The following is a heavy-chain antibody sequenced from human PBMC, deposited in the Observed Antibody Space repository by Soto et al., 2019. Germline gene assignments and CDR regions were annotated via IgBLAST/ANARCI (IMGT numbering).Heavy chain of an antibody. V-gene: IGHV1-69*13. CDR3: ARVMDSSGWPNYYGMDV. CDR1: GGTFSSYA. D-gene: IGHD6-19*01. CDR2: IIPIFGTA. Sequence: ASVKVSCKASGGTFSSYAISWVRQAPGQGLEWMGGIIPIFGTANYAQKFQGRVTITADESTSTAYMELSSLRSEDTAVYYCARVMDSSGWPNYYGMDVWGQGTTVTVSS. J-gene: IGHJ6*02.